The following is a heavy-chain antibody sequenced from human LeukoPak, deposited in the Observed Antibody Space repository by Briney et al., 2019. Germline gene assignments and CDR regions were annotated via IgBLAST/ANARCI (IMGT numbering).Heavy chain of an antibody. V-gene: IGHV3-48*04. CDR2: IRSGGTNT. J-gene: IGHJ6*02. Sequence: PGGSLRLSCAASGFTFSSFSMNWVRQAPGKGLEWVSYIRSGGTNTDYTGSVKGRFTISRDNAKNSLYLQMNSLRAEDTAVYYCARHPDYYYYGMDVWGQGTTVTVSS. CDR3: ARHPDYYYYGMDV. CDR1: GFTFSSFS.